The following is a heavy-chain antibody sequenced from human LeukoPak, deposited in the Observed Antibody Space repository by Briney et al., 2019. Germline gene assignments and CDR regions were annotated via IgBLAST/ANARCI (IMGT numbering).Heavy chain of an antibody. D-gene: IGHD4-17*01. V-gene: IGHV3-11*01. CDR3: ARDPFMTTGWGIDY. CDR1: GFTFSDEY. Sequence: GGSLRLSCAASGFTFSDEYMNWIRQAPGKGLEWVSYISGSGNIIYYADSVKGRFIISRDNARNSLYLQMNSLRAEDTAVYYCARDPFMTTGWGIDYWGQGTLVTVSS. CDR2: ISGSGNII. J-gene: IGHJ4*02.